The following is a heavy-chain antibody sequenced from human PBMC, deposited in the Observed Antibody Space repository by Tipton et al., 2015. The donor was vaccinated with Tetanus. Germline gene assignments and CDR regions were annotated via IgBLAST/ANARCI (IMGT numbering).Heavy chain of an antibody. CDR3: ARERGYYVNAMDV. V-gene: IGHV4-4*07. CDR1: SGSISSSY. CDR2: IYGTGTT. D-gene: IGHD3-16*01. J-gene: IGHJ6*02. Sequence: TLSLTCTVSSGSISSSYWTWIRQAAGKGLQWIGRIYGTGTTDYNPSLQSRVTVSIDTSKNQVYLKLNSVTAADTAFYYCARERGYYVNAMDVWGQGTTVTVSS.